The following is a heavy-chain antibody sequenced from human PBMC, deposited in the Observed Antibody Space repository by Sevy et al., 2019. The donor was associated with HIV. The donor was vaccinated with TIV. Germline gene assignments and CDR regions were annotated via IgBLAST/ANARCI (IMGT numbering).Heavy chain of an antibody. CDR2: IKGDGSDK. CDR3: AHETIGRFDS. V-gene: IGHV3-7*01. J-gene: IGHJ4*02. CDR1: GFTFSVYW. Sequence: GESLRLSCAASGFTFSVYWMNWVRQAPGKGLEWVANIKGDGSDKHYVDSVEGRFTISRDNGKNLLYLQMNSLRVEDTAVYYCAHETIGRFDSWGQGTLVTVSS. D-gene: IGHD3-16*01.